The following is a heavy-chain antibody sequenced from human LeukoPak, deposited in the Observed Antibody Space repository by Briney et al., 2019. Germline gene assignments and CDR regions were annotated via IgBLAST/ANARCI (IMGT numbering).Heavy chain of an antibody. Sequence: GASVKVSCKASGGTFSSYAASWVRQAPGQGLEWMGRIIPIFGTANYAQKFQGRVTITTDESTSTAYMELSSLRSEDTAVYYCARMDYGGYYFDYWGQGTLVTVSS. CDR2: IIPIFGTA. D-gene: IGHD3-16*01. CDR1: GGTFSSYA. CDR3: ARMDYGGYYFDY. J-gene: IGHJ4*02. V-gene: IGHV1-69*05.